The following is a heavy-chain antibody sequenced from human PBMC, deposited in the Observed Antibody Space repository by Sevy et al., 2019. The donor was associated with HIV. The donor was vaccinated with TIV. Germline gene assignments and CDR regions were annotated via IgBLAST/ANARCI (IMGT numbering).Heavy chain of an antibody. CDR3: ARGDYYGSLYYFDY. Sequence: GGSLRLSCAASGFTFSNYFINWVRQAPGKGLEWVSSISSGSSYIFYADSVKGRFTICRDNAKNSLYLHMNSLRAEDTAVYYCARGDYYGSLYYFDYWGPGTLVTVSS. V-gene: IGHV3-21*01. CDR1: GFTFSNYF. CDR2: ISSGSSYI. D-gene: IGHD3-10*01. J-gene: IGHJ4*02.